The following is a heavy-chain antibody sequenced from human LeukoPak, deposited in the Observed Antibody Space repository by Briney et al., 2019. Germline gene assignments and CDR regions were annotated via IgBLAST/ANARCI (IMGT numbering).Heavy chain of an antibody. CDR2: ISSSSSYI. J-gene: IGHJ6*02. CDR1: GFTFSSYS. Sequence: GGSLRLSCAASGFTFSSYSMNWVRQAPGRGLEWVSSISSSSSYIYYADSVKGRFTISRDNAKNSLYLQMNSLRAEDTAVYYCARVSMLNSSSTTTYYYGMDVWGQGTTVTVSS. D-gene: IGHD6-6*01. CDR3: ARVSMLNSSSTTTYYYGMDV. V-gene: IGHV3-21*01.